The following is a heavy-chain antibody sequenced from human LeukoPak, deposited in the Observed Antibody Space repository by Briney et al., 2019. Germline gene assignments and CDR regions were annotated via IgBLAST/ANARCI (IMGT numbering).Heavy chain of an antibody. Sequence: ASVKVSCKASGYTFTSSDINWVRQATGQGLEWMGWMNPNSGNTGYAQKFQGRVTMTRNTSISTVYMELSSLRAEDTAVYYCARSVGSGRFDYWGQGTLVTVSS. CDR1: GYTFTSSD. CDR3: ARSVGSGRFDY. J-gene: IGHJ4*02. V-gene: IGHV1-8*01. D-gene: IGHD6-19*01. CDR2: MNPNSGNT.